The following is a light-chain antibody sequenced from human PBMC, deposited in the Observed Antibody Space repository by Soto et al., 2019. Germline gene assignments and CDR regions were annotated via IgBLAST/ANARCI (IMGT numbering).Light chain of an antibody. CDR3: KQYNSYPIT. J-gene: IGKJ5*01. CDR1: QSISSW. V-gene: IGKV1-5*03. Sequence: DTQMTQFPSTLSASLGDRVTITCRASQSISSWLAWYQQKPGKVPNLLMYKASTLETGVPSRFSGSGSGTEFTLTINNLQPDDFGTYYCKQYNSYPITFGQGTRPEIK. CDR2: KAS.